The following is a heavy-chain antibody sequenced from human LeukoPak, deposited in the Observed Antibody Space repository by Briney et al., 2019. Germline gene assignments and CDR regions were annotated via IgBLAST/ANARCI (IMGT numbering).Heavy chain of an antibody. D-gene: IGHD3-10*01. CDR3: ARDAYYGSGSSPFDY. J-gene: IGHJ4*02. CDR1: GFALSNHY. Sequence: GGSLRLSCAASGFALSNHYMTWVRQAPGKGLEWVANIKQDGSDKYYVDSVKGRFTISRDNAKNSVYLQMNSLRDEDTAVYYCARDAYYGSGSSPFDYWGQGTLVTVSS. CDR2: IKQDGSDK. V-gene: IGHV3-7*01.